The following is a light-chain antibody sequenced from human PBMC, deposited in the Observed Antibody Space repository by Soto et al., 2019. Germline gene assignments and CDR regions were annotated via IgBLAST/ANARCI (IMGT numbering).Light chain of an antibody. Sequence: QSALTQPGSVSGSPGQTITISGTGTSSDVGGYNYVSWYQHHPGKAPKLLIYDVSNRPSGISNRFSGSKSDNTASLTISGLQPEDETDYYCSSYTTSNTRQIVFGTGTKLTVL. J-gene: IGLJ1*01. V-gene: IGLV2-14*03. CDR3: SSYTTSNTRQIV. CDR1: SSDVGGYNY. CDR2: DVS.